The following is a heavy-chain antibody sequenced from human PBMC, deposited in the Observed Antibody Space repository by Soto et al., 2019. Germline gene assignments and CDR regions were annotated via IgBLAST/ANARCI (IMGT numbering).Heavy chain of an antibody. CDR1: GYTFTSYG. V-gene: IGHV1-18*01. CDR3: ASHDMITFGGVTAGFDY. CDR2: ISAYNGNT. J-gene: IGHJ4*02. D-gene: IGHD3-16*01. Sequence: QVQLMQSGAEVKKPGASVKVSCKASGYTFTSYGISWVRQAPGQGLEWMGWISAYNGNTNYAQKLQGRVTMTTDTSTSTAYMELRSLRSDDTAVYYCASHDMITFGGVTAGFDYWGQGTLVTVSS.